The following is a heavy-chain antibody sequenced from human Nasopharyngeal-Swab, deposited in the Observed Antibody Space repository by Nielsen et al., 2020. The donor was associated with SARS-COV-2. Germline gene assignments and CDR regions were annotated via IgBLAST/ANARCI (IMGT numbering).Heavy chain of an antibody. J-gene: IGHJ4*02. CDR1: GGSISSDNYY. CDR3: ARFGITVRRYFDY. D-gene: IGHD6-6*01. CDR2: LYYRGNT. Sequence: GSLRLSCTVSGGSISSDNYYWGWIRQPPGKGLEWIGSLYYRGNTYYNPAFKSPVTISVDTSQNQFSLRLSSVTAADTAVYFCARFGITVRRYFDYWGQGTLVTVSS. V-gene: IGHV4-39*01.